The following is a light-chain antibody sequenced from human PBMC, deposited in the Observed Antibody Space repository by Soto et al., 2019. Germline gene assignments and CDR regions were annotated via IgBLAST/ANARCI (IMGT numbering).Light chain of an antibody. V-gene: IGKV1-5*01. CDR2: DAS. CDR3: LRYGAFSQT. Sequence: DIQMTQSPSTLSSSVGDRVTITCRASQSMNDWLAWYQQKPGKAPKVLIYDASGLQSGVPSRFSGSGSGTEFTLTIDSLQPDDVATYYCLRYGAFSQTFGQGTKVEI. J-gene: IGKJ1*01. CDR1: QSMNDW.